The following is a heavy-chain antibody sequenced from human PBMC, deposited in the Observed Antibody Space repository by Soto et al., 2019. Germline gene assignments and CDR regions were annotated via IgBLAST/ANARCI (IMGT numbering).Heavy chain of an antibody. Sequence: ASVKVSCKASGYTFTNYGITWVRQAPGQGLEWMGGIGAYNGDTHYTQRLQGRVTMTTDTSTSTAYMELRGLRSDDTAVYYCAKSGSETVGYSYGPDYYYYYMDVWGKGTTVTVSS. J-gene: IGHJ6*03. CDR3: AKSGSETVGYSYGPDYYYYYMDV. D-gene: IGHD5-18*01. CDR1: GYTFTNYG. V-gene: IGHV1-18*01. CDR2: IGAYNGDT.